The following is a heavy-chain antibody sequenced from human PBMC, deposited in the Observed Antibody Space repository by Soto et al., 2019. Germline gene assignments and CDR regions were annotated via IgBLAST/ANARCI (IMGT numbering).Heavy chain of an antibody. CDR2: ISAYNGNT. Sequence: QAQLEQSGAEVNKHGPSVKVSCKASGYTFTSHYISWVRQAPGQGLEWMGWISAYNGNTNYAQKLQGRVTMTTDTSTSTAYMELRSLRSEDTAVYYCARDAPPEDYWGQGTLVTVSS. V-gene: IGHV1-18*01. J-gene: IGHJ4*02. CDR3: ARDAPPEDY. CDR1: GYTFTSHY.